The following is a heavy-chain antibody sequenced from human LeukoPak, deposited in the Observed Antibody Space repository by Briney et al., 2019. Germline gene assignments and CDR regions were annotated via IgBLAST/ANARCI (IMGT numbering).Heavy chain of an antibody. CDR3: ARVTGYVMEDYFDY. J-gene: IGHJ4*02. Sequence: ASETLSLTCIVSGGSISSYYWSWIRQPPGKGLEWIGCIYYSGSTDYNPSLKSRVTISVDTSKNHFSLKLSSVTAADTAVYYCARVTGYVMEDYFDYWGQGTLVTVSS. CDR1: GGSISSYY. CDR2: IYYSGST. V-gene: IGHV4-59*01. D-gene: IGHD6-13*01.